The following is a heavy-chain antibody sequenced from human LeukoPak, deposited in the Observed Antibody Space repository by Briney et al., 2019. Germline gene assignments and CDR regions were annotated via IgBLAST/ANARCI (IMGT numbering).Heavy chain of an antibody. V-gene: IGHV3-7*01. D-gene: IGHD2-2*03. CDR3: ATSGYSYALNY. Sequence: GGSLRFSCAASGFSFSTDWMTWVRQAPGKGLEWVANIKGDESEKYYVDSVMGRFTISRDNAKNSLYLQMNSLRAEDTAVYYCATSGYSYALNYWGQGTLVTVSS. CDR2: IKGDESEK. CDR1: GFSFSTDW. J-gene: IGHJ1*01.